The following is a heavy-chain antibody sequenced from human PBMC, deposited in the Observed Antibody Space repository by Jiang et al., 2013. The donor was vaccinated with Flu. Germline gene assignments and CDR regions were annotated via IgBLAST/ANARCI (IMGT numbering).Heavy chain of an antibody. J-gene: IGHJ6*02. CDR2: TYYRSKWYN. V-gene: IGHV6-1*01. CDR1: NSAA. Sequence: NSAAWNWIRQSPSRGLEWLGRTYYRSKWYNDYAVSVKSRITINPDTSKNQFSLQLNSVTPEDTAVYYCARFLQGQWLVYHYYGMDVWGQGTTVTVSS. CDR3: ARFLQGQWLVYHYYGMDV. D-gene: IGHD6-19*01.